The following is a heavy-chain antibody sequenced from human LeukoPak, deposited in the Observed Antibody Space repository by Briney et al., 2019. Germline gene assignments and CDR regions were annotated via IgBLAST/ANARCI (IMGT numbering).Heavy chain of an antibody. V-gene: IGHV5-51*01. CDR3: ARQPEGIPY. Sequence: KPGESLKISCKGSGYTFTNSWIRWVRQMPGKGLEWMGIIYPGDSGTRYSPSFQGLVTISADKSISTAYLQWSSLKASDTAMYYCARQPEGIPYWGQGTLVTVSS. D-gene: IGHD1-14*01. CDR1: GYTFTNSW. CDR2: IYPGDSGT. J-gene: IGHJ4*02.